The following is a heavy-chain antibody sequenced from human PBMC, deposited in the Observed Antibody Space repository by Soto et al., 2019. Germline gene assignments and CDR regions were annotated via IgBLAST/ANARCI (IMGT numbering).Heavy chain of an antibody. J-gene: IGHJ6*03. CDR1: GFTFSSYS. D-gene: IGHD3-10*01. CDR3: ARDYGSGSYYDYYYYYYYMDV. Sequence: GGSLRLSCAASGFTFSSYSMNWVRQAPGKGLEWVSYISSSSSTIYYADTVKGRFTISRDNAKNSLYLQMNSLRDEDTAVYYCARDYGSGSYYDYYYYYYYMDVWGKGTTVTVSS. CDR2: ISSSSSTI. V-gene: IGHV3-48*02.